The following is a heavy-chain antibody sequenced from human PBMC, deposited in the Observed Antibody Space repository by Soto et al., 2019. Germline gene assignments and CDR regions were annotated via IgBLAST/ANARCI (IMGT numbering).Heavy chain of an antibody. CDR1: GFSLSSYW. Sequence: EVQLVESGGGLVQRGGSLRPSCADSGFSLSSYWMHWVGQGPGKGLVWVSRINTDGSSTNYADSVKGRFTISRDNAKNTVYLQMNSLRAEDTAVYYCARSPGGYYIDWGQGTMVTVSS. CDR2: INTDGSST. CDR3: ARSPGGYYID. D-gene: IGHD3-9*01. J-gene: IGHJ3*01. V-gene: IGHV3-74*01.